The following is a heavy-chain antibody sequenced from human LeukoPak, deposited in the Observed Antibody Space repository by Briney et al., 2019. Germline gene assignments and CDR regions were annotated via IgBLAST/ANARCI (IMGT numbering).Heavy chain of an antibody. CDR1: GGSISSHY. Sequence: SETLSLTCTVSGGSISSHYWSWIRQPPGKGPEWIGYIYYSGSTNYNPSLKSRGTISVDTSKNQFSLKLSSVTAADTAVYYCARVEYDFWSGYYIGWFDPWGQGTLVTVSS. CDR3: ARVEYDFWSGYYIGWFDP. J-gene: IGHJ5*02. CDR2: IYYSGST. D-gene: IGHD3-3*01. V-gene: IGHV4-59*11.